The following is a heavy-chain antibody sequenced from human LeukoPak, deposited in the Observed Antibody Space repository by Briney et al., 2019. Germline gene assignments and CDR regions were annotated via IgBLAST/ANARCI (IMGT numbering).Heavy chain of an antibody. Sequence: GGSLRLSCAASGFTFSSYAMSWVRQAPGKGLEWVSAISGSGGSTYYADSVKGRFTISRDNSKNTLYLQMNSLRAEDTAVYYCARGRGRFRASEYYYYMDVWGEGTPVTVSS. CDR1: GFTFSSYA. J-gene: IGHJ6*03. CDR2: ISGSGGST. V-gene: IGHV3-23*01. D-gene: IGHD3-10*01. CDR3: ARGRGRFRASEYYYYMDV.